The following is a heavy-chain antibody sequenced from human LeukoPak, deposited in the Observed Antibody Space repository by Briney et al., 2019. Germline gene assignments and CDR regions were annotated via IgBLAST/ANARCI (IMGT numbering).Heavy chain of an antibody. CDR3: ASTPPWYYDFWSGYRPDWFDP. CDR2: IYYSGST. J-gene: IGHJ5*02. V-gene: IGHV4-39*01. D-gene: IGHD3-3*01. CDR1: GGSISSSSYY. Sequence: PSETLSLTCTVSGGSISSSSYYWGWIRQPPGKGLEWIGSIYYSGSTYYNPSLKSRVTISVDTSKNQFSLKLSPVTAADTAVYYCASTPPWYYDFWSGYRPDWFDPWGQGTLVTVSS.